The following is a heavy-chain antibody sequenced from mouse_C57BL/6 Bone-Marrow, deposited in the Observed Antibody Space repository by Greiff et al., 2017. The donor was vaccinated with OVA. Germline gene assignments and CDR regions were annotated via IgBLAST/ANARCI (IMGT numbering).Heavy chain of an antibody. Sequence: VQLQQPGTELVKPGASVKLSCKASGYTFTSYWMHWVKQRPGQGLEWIGNINPSNGGTNYNEKFKSKATLTVDKSSSTAYMQLSSLTSEDSAVYYCARSGFDTVVATGNFDYWGQGTTLTVSS. CDR1: GYTFTSYW. J-gene: IGHJ2*01. V-gene: IGHV1-53*01. CDR3: ARSGFDTVVATGNFDY. D-gene: IGHD1-1*01. CDR2: INPSNGGT.